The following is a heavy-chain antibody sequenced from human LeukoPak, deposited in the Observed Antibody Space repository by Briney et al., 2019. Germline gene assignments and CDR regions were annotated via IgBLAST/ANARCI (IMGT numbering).Heavy chain of an antibody. D-gene: IGHD2-2*01. CDR1: GYTFTGYY. CDR3: ARLIVVVPAASHDAFDI. Sequence: GASVKVSCKASGYTFTGYYMHWVRQAPGQGLEWMGGIIPIFGTANYAQKFQGRVTITADESTSTAYMELSSLRSEDTAVYYCARLIVVVPAASHDAFDIWGQGTMVTVSS. J-gene: IGHJ3*02. CDR2: IIPIFGTA. V-gene: IGHV1-69*13.